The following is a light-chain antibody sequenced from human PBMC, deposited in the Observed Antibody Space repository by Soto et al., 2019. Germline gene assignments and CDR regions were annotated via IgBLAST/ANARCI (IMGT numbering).Light chain of an antibody. V-gene: IGKV1-5*01. CDR1: QSIVRW. J-gene: IGKJ1*01. CDR3: QQYNSYPWT. CDR2: DAS. Sequence: DIPMTPSPSTPSASVRDRVTVTCPASQSIVRWMAWYQQKPGKAPKLLIYDASSLESGVPSRFSGSGSGTEFTLTISSLQPDDFATYYCQQYNSYPWTFGQGTKVDIK.